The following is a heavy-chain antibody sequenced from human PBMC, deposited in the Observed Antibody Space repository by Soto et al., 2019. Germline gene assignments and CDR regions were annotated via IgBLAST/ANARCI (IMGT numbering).Heavy chain of an antibody. J-gene: IGHJ6*02. V-gene: IGHV2-5*01. CDR2: IYWNDDK. Sequence: SGPTLVNPTQTLTLTCTFSGFSLSTSGVGVGWIRQPPGKALEWLALIYWNDDKRYSPSLKSRLTITKDTSKNQVVLTMTNMDPVDTATYYCAHSDYDFWSGYWGYYYYGMDVWGQGTTVTVSS. CDR3: AHSDYDFWSGYWGYYYYGMDV. CDR1: GFSLSTSGVG. D-gene: IGHD3-3*01.